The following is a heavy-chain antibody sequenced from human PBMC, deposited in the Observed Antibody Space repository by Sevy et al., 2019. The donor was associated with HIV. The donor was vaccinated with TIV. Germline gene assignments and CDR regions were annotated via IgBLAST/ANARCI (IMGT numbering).Heavy chain of an antibody. CDR1: GSTFSNSW. CDR3: ATWGSGD. V-gene: IGHV3-7*01. J-gene: IGHJ4*02. D-gene: IGHD7-27*01. Sequence: GGSLRLSCVASGSTFSNSWMSWVRQAPGKGLEWVANIKQDGSAKHYVDSVKGRFTISRDNANNLLYLQMNSLRVEDTAVYYCATWGSGDWGQGTLVTVSS. CDR2: IKQDGSAK.